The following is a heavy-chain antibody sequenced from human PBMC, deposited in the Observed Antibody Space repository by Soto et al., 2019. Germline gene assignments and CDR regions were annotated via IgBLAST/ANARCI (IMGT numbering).Heavy chain of an antibody. Sequence: PGGSLRLCCAASGLRFWNYLVSWIRQAPGKGLEWVANINQNASERYYVDPVKGRFTISRDNVENSLSLQMDSLRVDDTAVYYCARYGDFSYWGRGTQVTVSS. CDR3: ARYGDFSY. CDR2: INQNASER. J-gene: IGHJ4*02. V-gene: IGHV3-7*03. CDR1: GLRFWNYL. D-gene: IGHD3-10*01.